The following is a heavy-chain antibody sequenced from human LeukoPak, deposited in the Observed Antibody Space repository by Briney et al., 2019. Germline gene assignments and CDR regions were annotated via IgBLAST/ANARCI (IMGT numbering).Heavy chain of an antibody. J-gene: IGHJ3*02. CDR2: IIPIFGTA. D-gene: IGHD5-24*01. Sequence: SVKVSCKASGGTFSSYAISWVRQAPGQGLEWMGRIIPIFGTANYAQKFQGRVTITADKSTSTAYMELSSLRSEDTAVYYCARAGEMATIRVAFDIWGQGTMVTVSS. CDR1: GGTFSSYA. CDR3: ARAGEMATIRVAFDI. V-gene: IGHV1-69*06.